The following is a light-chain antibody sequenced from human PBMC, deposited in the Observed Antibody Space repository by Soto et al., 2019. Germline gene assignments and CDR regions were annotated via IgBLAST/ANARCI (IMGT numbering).Light chain of an antibody. CDR1: SSDVGGYKF. CDR3: SSYTGTSSYVL. J-gene: IGLJ2*01. V-gene: IGLV2-14*01. CDR2: EVA. Sequence: QSALTQHASVSGSPGQSITISCTGTSSDVGGYKFVSWYQHHPGKAPKLMIYEVAVRTSGISNRFSGSKSGNTASLTISGLQAEDEAHYYCSSYTGTSSYVLFGGWTKLTVL.